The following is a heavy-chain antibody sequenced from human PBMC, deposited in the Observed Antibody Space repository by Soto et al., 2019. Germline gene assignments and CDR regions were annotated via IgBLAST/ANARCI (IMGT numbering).Heavy chain of an antibody. V-gene: IGHV4-59*01. CDR2: IFYSGST. CDR1: GGSIGSYY. J-gene: IGHJ5*02. CDR3: ARGVKWFDP. Sequence: QVQLQESGPGLVKPSETLSLTCTVSGGSIGSYYWNWIRQPPGKGLEWIGHIFYSGSTSYNPSLKSRVTISVDTSKYQFSLKLNSVTAADTAVYYCARGVKWFDPWGQGTLVTVSS.